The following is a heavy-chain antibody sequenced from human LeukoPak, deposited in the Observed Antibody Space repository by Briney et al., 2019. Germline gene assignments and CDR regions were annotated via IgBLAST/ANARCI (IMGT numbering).Heavy chain of an antibody. CDR2: IYYSGST. Sequence: PSETLSLTCTVSGGSVSSGSYYWSWIRQPPGKGLEWIGYIYYSGSTNYNPSLKSRVTISVDTSKNQFSLKLSSVTAADTAVYYCAGTIGYGSSTSCYFGFDYWGQGTLVTVSS. CDR1: GGSVSSGSYY. V-gene: IGHV4-61*01. J-gene: IGHJ4*02. D-gene: IGHD2-2*01. CDR3: AGTIGYGSSTSCYFGFDY.